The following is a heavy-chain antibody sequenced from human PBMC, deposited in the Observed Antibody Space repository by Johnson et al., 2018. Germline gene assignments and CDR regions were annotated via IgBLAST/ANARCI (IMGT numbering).Heavy chain of an antibody. CDR2: LTWDGDTT. CDR3: AKDKGRRWTNWYFDL. D-gene: IGHD4-23*01. CDR1: GFTFDDYS. Sequence: VQLVQSGGVVIQPGGSLRLSCAASGFTFDDYSMLWVRQAPGKGLEWVSLLTWDGDTTYYADSVKGRFTISRDDSKNSLYLHMNILGAEDTALYFCAKDKGRRWTNWYFDLWGRGTLVTVSS. J-gene: IGHJ2*01. V-gene: IGHV3-43*01.